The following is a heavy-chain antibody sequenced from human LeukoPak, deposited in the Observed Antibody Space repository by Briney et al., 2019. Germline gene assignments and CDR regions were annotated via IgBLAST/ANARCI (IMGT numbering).Heavy chain of an antibody. V-gene: IGHV1-2*02. D-gene: IGHD4-23*01. J-gene: IGHJ5*02. CDR1: GYTFTGYY. CDR3: ARVVDYGGNSEWFDP. CDR2: INPNSGGT. Sequence: ASVKVSCKASGYTFTGYYMHWVRQAPGHGLEWMGWINPNSGGTNYAQKFQGRVTMTRDTSISTAYMELSRLRSDDTAVYYCARVVDYGGNSEWFDPWGQGTLVTVSS.